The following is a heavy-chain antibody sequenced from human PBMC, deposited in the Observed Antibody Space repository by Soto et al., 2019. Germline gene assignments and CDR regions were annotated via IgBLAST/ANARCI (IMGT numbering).Heavy chain of an antibody. V-gene: IGHV1-2*04. J-gene: IGHJ6*02. Sequence: ASVKVSCKASGYTFTGYYIHWVRQAPGQGLEWMGWINPNSGGTNYAQKFQGWVTMTRDTSISTAYMELSRLRSDDTAVYYCARDPYSSSATGMDVWGQGTTVTVSS. CDR2: INPNSGGT. CDR3: ARDPYSSSATGMDV. CDR1: GYTFTGYY. D-gene: IGHD6-6*01.